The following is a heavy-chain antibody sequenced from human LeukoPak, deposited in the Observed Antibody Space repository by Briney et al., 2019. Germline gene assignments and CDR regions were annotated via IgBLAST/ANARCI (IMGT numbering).Heavy chain of an antibody. Sequence: PSETLSLTCTVSGDSIRSYYWNWIRQPPGKGLEWIGYISYSGSSKHSPSPKSRVTMSVDTSKNQFPLKLSSVTAADTAVYYCAKSDGSGSYFDSWGQGTLVTVSS. CDR3: AKSDGSGSYFDS. CDR2: ISYSGSS. CDR1: GDSIRSYY. J-gene: IGHJ4*02. V-gene: IGHV4-59*01. D-gene: IGHD3-10*01.